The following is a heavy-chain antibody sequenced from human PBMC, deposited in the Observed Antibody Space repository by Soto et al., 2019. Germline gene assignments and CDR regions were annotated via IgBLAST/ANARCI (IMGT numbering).Heavy chain of an antibody. Sequence: QVQLVESGGGVVQPGGSLRLSCAASGFTFRRYGMQWVRQAPGKGLDWVAIIWYDGSNAYYADSVRGRFTISRDNSKNTLYLQMDRLTGEDTAVYYCARVTGLQGYWYFDLWGRGTLVTVSS. CDR2: IWYDGSNA. CDR3: ARVTGLQGYWYFDL. D-gene: IGHD2-15*01. CDR1: GFTFRRYG. V-gene: IGHV3-33*01. J-gene: IGHJ2*01.